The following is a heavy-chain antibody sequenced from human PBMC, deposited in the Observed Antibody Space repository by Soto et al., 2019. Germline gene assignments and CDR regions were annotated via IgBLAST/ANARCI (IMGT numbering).Heavy chain of an antibody. CDR2: IYYSGST. CDR1: GGSVSSGSYY. D-gene: IGHD5-12*01. V-gene: IGHV4-61*01. J-gene: IGHJ4*02. CDR3: ARSGYSGYGDFDY. Sequence: SETLSLTCTVSGGSVSSGSYYWSWIRQPPGKGLEWIGYIYYSGSTNYNPSLKSRVTISVDTSKNQFSLKLSSVTAADTAVYYCARSGYSGYGDFDYWGQGTLVTVSS.